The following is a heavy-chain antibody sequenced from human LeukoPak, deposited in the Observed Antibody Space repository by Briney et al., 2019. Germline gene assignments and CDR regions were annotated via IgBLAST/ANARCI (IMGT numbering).Heavy chain of an antibody. J-gene: IGHJ5*02. D-gene: IGHD2-21*02. Sequence: SVKVSCKASGGTFSSYAISWVRQAPGQGLEWMGGIIPIFGTANYAQKFQGRVTVTTDESTSTAYMELSSLRSEDTAVYYCGSVPLAYCGGDWGCWFDPWGQGTLVTVSS. V-gene: IGHV1-69*05. CDR1: GGTFSSYA. CDR2: IIPIFGTA. CDR3: GSVPLAYCGGDWGCWFDP.